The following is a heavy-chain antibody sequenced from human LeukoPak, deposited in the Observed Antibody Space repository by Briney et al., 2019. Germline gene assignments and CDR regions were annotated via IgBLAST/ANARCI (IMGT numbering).Heavy chain of an antibody. D-gene: IGHD3-16*02. V-gene: IGHV3-73*01. CDR3: TSLYDYVWGSYRDDY. Sequence: PGGSLRLSCAASGFTFSGSAMHWVRQASGKGLEWVGRIRSKANSYATAYAASVKGRFTISRDDSKNTAYLQMNSLKTEDTAVYYCTSLYDYVWGSYRDDYWGQGTLVTVSS. CDR1: GFTFSGSA. J-gene: IGHJ4*02. CDR2: IRSKANSYAT.